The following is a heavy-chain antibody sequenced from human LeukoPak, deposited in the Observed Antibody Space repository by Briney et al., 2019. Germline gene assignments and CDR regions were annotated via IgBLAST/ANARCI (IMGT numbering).Heavy chain of an antibody. CDR1: GGSISSGSYY. Sequence: PSETLSLTCTVSGGSISSGSYYWGWLRQPAGKGLEWIGRIYTSGSNNYNPSLKSRVTTLVNTTKNQFFLKLSSVTAADTAVYYGAVGGFTLGGVINYYFDYWGQGTLVTVSS. V-gene: IGHV4-61*02. J-gene: IGHJ4*02. D-gene: IGHD3-16*02. CDR2: IYTSGSN. CDR3: AVGGFTLGGVINYYFDY.